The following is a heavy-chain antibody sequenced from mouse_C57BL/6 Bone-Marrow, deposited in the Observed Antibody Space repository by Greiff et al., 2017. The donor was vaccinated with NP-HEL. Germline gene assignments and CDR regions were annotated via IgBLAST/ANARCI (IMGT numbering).Heavy chain of an antibody. Sequence: VQLQQSGAELVKPGASVKLSCTASGFNIKDYYMHWVKQRTEQGLEWIGRIDPEDGETKYAPKFQGKATITADKSSNTAYLQLSSLTSVDTAVYYCATSTTVVAPFAYWGQGTLVTVSA. V-gene: IGHV14-2*01. CDR1: GFNIKDYY. D-gene: IGHD1-1*01. CDR2: IDPEDGET. J-gene: IGHJ3*01. CDR3: ATSTTVVAPFAY.